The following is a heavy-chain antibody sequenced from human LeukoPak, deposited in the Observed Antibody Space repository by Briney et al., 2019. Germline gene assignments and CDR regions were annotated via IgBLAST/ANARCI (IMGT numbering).Heavy chain of an antibody. CDR2: INHSGST. V-gene: IGHV4-34*01. D-gene: IGHD1-26*01. CDR1: GFTFSSYW. Sequence: GSLRLSCAASGFTFSSYWMSWVRQAPGKGLEWIGEINHSGSTNYNPSLKSRVTISVDTSKNQFSLKLSSVTAADTAVYYCARVTSRSPGYWGQGTLVTVSS. CDR3: ARVTSRSPGY. J-gene: IGHJ4*02.